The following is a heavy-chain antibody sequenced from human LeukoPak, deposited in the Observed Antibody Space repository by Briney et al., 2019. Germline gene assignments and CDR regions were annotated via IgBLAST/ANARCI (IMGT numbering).Heavy chain of an antibody. CDR3: ARSRSGSYYYYYYYIDV. V-gene: IGHV4-34*01. CDR2: INHSGST. J-gene: IGHJ6*03. Sequence: PSETLSLTCAVYGGSFSGYYWSWIRQPPGKGLEWIGEINHSGSTNYNPSLKSRVTISVDTSKNLFSLKLSSVTAADTAVYYCARSRSGSYYYYYYYIDVWGKGTTVTVSS. CDR1: GGSFSGYY. D-gene: IGHD1-26*01.